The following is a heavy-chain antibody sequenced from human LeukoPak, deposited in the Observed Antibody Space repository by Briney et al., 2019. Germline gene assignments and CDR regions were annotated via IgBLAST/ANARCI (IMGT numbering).Heavy chain of an antibody. CDR2: IYWDDDK. CDR1: GFSLSTSGVG. V-gene: IGHV2-5*02. D-gene: IGHD1-26*01. Sequence: SGPTLVNPTQTLTLTCTFSGFSLSTSGVGVGWTRQPPGKALEWLALIYWDDDKRYSPSLKSRLTNTKDTSKNQVVLTMTNMDPVDIATYYCAHRPGGSYWGGPTYYFDYWGQGTLVTVSS. CDR3: AHRPGGSYWGGPTYYFDY. J-gene: IGHJ4*02.